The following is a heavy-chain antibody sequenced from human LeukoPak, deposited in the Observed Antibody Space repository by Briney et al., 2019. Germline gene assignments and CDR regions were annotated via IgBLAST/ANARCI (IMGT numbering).Heavy chain of an antibody. Sequence: EASVKVSCKASGYTFTSYGISWVRQAPGQGLEWMGWISAYNGNTNYAQKLQGRVTMTTDTSTSTAHMELRSLRSDDTAVYYCARDKYRVDAFDIWGQGTMVTVSS. CDR3: ARDKYRVDAFDI. J-gene: IGHJ3*02. CDR2: ISAYNGNT. V-gene: IGHV1-18*01. CDR1: GYTFTSYG. D-gene: IGHD3-16*02.